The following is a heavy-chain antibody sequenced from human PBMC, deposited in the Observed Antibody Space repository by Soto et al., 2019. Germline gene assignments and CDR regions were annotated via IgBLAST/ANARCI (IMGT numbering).Heavy chain of an antibody. CDR3: ARVGNYYGSGTDFDN. CDR2: IIPILGIA. J-gene: IGHJ4*02. Sequence: QVQLVQSGAEVKKPGSSVKVSCKASGGTFSSYTISWVRQAPGQGLEWMGRIIPILGIANYAQKFQGRVTSTADKSTSTAYMELSSLRSEDTAVYYCARVGNYYGSGTDFDNWGQGTLVTVSS. V-gene: IGHV1-69*02. CDR1: GGTFSSYT. D-gene: IGHD3-10*01.